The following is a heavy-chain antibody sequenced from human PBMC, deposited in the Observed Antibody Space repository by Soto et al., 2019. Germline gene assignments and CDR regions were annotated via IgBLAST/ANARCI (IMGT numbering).Heavy chain of an antibody. CDR3: ARDKRRDGFNYLDY. V-gene: IGHV3-11*01. CDR1: GFTFSDFY. D-gene: IGHD5-12*01. Sequence: QVQLVESGGGLVKPGGSLRLSCAASGFTFSDFYMSWIRQAPGKGLEWISYITSSANTIYYADSVKGRFTISRDNAKNALYLQINSLRAEATAVYYCARDKRRDGFNYLDYWGQGTLVTVSS. J-gene: IGHJ4*02. CDR2: ITSSANTI.